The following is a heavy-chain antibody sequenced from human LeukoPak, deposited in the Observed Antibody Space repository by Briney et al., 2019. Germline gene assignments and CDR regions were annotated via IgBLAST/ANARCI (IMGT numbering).Heavy chain of an antibody. CDR2: ISSSSSYI. J-gene: IGHJ5*02. D-gene: IGHD3-10*01. CDR1: GFRFSSYD. CDR3: AKGVGSGSYYNGNWFDP. V-gene: IGHV3-21*04. Sequence: GGSLRLSCAASGFRFSSYDMNWVRQAPGKGLEWVSSISSSSSYIYYADSVKGRFAISRDNAKNSLYLQMNSLRAEDTAVYYCAKGVGSGSYYNGNWFDPWGQGTLVTVSS.